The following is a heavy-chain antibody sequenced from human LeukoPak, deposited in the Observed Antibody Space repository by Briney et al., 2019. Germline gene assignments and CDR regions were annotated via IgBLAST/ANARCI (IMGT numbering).Heavy chain of an antibody. Sequence: SVKVSCKASGGTFSSYAISWVRQAPGQGLEWMGRIIPIFGTANYTQKFQGRVTITTNESTRTAYMELSSLRSEDTAVYYCARDFFKRSITSWGQGTLVTVSS. CDR3: ARDFFKRSITS. J-gene: IGHJ5*02. CDR1: GGTFSSYA. CDR2: IIPIFGTA. V-gene: IGHV1-69*05. D-gene: IGHD5-12*01.